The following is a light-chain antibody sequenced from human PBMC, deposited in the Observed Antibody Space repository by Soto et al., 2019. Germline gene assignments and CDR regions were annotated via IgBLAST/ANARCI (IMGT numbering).Light chain of an antibody. CDR2: IIS. J-gene: IGKJ2*01. CDR1: QSLVHSDGNTY. V-gene: IGKV2-24*01. CDR3: MQATQPYT. Sequence: DFVMTQTPLSSPVTLGPPASISCRSSQSLVHSDGNTYLSWLHQRPGKPPRLLIYIISNRFSGAPDKLSGSGAGTYFTMKISMVKAEEVWVYYCMQATQPYTFGHGTKLEIK.